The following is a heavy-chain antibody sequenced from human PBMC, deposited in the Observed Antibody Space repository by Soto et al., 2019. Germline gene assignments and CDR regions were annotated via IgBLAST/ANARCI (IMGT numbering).Heavy chain of an antibody. CDR2: IFYNGNA. D-gene: IGHD3-3*01. CDR3: AGRTSLASVEIFSGGLSGYNWVDP. J-gene: IGHJ5*01. Sequence: QLQLQESGPGLVKPSETLSLTCSVSNGSISNPIYYWAWIRQPPGKGLEWIGSIFYNGNAYYNPSLKSRVTMSVDTSQNQFSLKLPSVTAADTAVYYCAGRTSLASVEIFSGGLSGYNWVDPWGRGTLVTVSS. V-gene: IGHV4-39*01. CDR1: NGSISNPIYY.